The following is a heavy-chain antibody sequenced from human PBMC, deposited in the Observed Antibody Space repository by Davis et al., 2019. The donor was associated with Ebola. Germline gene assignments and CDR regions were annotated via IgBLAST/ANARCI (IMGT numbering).Heavy chain of an antibody. V-gene: IGHV5-51*01. Sequence: GESLKISCRISGSRFNSNWIGWVRQVPGKGLEWMGIIFPDDSDTRYSPSFQGHVTISVDKSVSTAYLQWSSLKASDTAMYYCARRVRLSYWYFDLWGRGTLVTVSS. CDR3: ARRVRLSYWYFDL. CDR1: GSRFNSNW. J-gene: IGHJ2*01. D-gene: IGHD2-21*01. CDR2: IFPDDSDT.